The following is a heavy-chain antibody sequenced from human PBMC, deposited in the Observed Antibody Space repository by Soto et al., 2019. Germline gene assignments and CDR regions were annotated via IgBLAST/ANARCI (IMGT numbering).Heavy chain of an antibody. CDR3: TTTSRNWNYCMNWFAP. D-gene: IGHD1-7*01. CDR2: IKSKTDGGTT. CDR1: GFTFSNAW. J-gene: IGHJ5*02. Sequence: EVQLVESGGGLVKPGGSLRLSCAASGFTFSNAWMSWVRQAPGKGLEWVGRIKSKTDGGTTDYAAPVKGRFTISRDDSKYTLYLQMNSLKSEDTAVYYCTTTSRNWNYCMNWFAPWGQGTLVTVSS. V-gene: IGHV3-15*01.